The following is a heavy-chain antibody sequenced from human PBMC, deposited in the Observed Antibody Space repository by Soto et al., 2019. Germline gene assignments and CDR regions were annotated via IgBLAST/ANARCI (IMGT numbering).Heavy chain of an antibody. Sequence: ASVKVSCKASGYTFTSYGISWVRQAPGQGLEWMGWIGAYNGNTNYAQKLQGRVTMTTDTSTSTAYMELRSLRSDDTAVYYCARERDFWSGYPVDYWGQGTLVTVSS. CDR2: IGAYNGNT. D-gene: IGHD3-3*01. V-gene: IGHV1-18*01. CDR1: GYTFTSYG. CDR3: ARERDFWSGYPVDY. J-gene: IGHJ4*02.